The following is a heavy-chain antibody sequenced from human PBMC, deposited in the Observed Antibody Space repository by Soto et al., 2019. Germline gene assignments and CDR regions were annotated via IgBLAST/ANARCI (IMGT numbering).Heavy chain of an antibody. D-gene: IGHD3-10*01. CDR1: GGTFSSYT. V-gene: IGHV1-69*02. Sequence: QVQLVQSGAEVKKPGSSVKVSCKVSGGTFSSYTISWVRQAPGQGLEWMGRIIPILGIANYAQKFQGRVTITADKSTSTAYMELSSLRSEDTAVYYCARLPSMVRGVNAFDIWGQGTMVTVSS. J-gene: IGHJ3*02. CDR2: IIPILGIA. CDR3: ARLPSMVRGVNAFDI.